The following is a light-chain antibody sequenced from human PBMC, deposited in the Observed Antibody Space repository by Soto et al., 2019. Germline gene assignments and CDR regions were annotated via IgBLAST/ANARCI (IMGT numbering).Light chain of an antibody. CDR3: QQYSNWPLT. CDR2: GAS. V-gene: IGKV3-15*01. CDR1: QSVTNSY. J-gene: IGKJ4*01. Sequence: EIVMTQSPVTLSVSPGERATLSCRASQSVTNSYLAWYQQKPGQAPRLLIFGASTRAAGIPARFSGSGSGTEFTLTISSLQSEDFAVYYCQQYSNWPLTFVGGTKVDIK.